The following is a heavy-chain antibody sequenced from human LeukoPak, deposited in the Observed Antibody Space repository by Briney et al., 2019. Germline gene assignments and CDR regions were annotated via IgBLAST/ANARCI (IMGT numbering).Heavy chain of an antibody. Sequence: SETLSLTCTVSNGSISSYYWSWIRQPAGKGLEWIGRIHASGSTNYNPSLKSRVTMSVDTPKNQFSLKLSSVTAADTAIYFCARGDRAVAGAWGWFNPWGQGTLVTVSS. CDR2: IHASGST. CDR1: NGSISSYY. D-gene: IGHD6-19*01. V-gene: IGHV4-4*07. CDR3: ARGDRAVAGAWGWFNP. J-gene: IGHJ5*02.